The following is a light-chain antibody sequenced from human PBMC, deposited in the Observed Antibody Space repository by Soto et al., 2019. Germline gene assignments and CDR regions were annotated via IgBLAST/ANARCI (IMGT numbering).Light chain of an antibody. CDR1: QRISSW. V-gene: IGKV1-5*03. Sequence: DIQMTQSPSTLSASVGDRVTITCRASQRISSWLAWYQQKPGKAPKLLIYKASSLESGVPSRFSGSGSGTEFTLTISNLQPDDFATYYCQQYNSYPWTFGQGTKVEIK. CDR3: QQYNSYPWT. CDR2: KAS. J-gene: IGKJ1*01.